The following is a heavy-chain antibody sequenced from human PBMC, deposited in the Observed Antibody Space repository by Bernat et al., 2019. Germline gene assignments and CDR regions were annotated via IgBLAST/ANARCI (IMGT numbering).Heavy chain of an antibody. V-gene: IGHV3-23*04. Sequence: EVQLVESGGGLVQPGGSLRLSCAASGLTFSSYAMNWVRQAPGKGLECVSALSGSGGTAYYADSVKGRFTISKDKSKNILYLQMNSLRAEDTAVYYCAKRRNDFWSGHYFDYWGQGALVTVS. CDR3: AKRRNDFWSGHYFDY. J-gene: IGHJ4*02. CDR2: LSGSGGTA. CDR1: GLTFSSYA. D-gene: IGHD3-3*01.